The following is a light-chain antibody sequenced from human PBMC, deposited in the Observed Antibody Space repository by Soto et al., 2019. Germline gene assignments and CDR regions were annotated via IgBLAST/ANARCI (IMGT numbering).Light chain of an antibody. J-gene: IGKJ2*01. CDR2: GAS. CDR3: QKYNNWPPT. Sequence: EIVMTQSPVTLSVSPGERATLSCRASQSVSSKLAWYQQKPGQAPRLLIYGASTRATGIPARFSGSGSGTEFTLSISSLQSEDFAVYYCQKYNNWPPTFGQGTKLEIK. V-gene: IGKV3-15*01. CDR1: QSVSSK.